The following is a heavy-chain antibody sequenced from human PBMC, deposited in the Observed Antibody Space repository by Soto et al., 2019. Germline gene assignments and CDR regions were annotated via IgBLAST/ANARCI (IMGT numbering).Heavy chain of an antibody. J-gene: IGHJ6*02. CDR3: ARTFDYYGMDV. V-gene: IGHV4-38-2*01. CDR1: GYSIGSGYY. CDR2: IYHAGSV. Sequence: SETLSLTCAVSGYSIGSGYYWAWIRQSPGKGLEWIGSIYHAGSVYYNPSLNGRVALSMDASKNHFSLKLTSVTAADTAVYYCARTFDYYGMDVWGQGTTVTVSS.